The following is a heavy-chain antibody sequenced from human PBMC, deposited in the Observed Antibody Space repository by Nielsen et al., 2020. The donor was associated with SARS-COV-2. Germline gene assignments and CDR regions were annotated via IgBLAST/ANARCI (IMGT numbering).Heavy chain of an antibody. J-gene: IGHJ1*01. CDR1: GGSMRSYY. D-gene: IGHD6-19*01. V-gene: IGHV4-59*13. CDR3: ARDKGTSGWEYFQD. CDR2: IDYSGGT. Sequence: SETLSLTCTLSGGSMRSYYWSWIRQPPGKGLEWIGYIDYSGGTSYNPSLKSRVTISIETSKSQISLRLNSVTAADTAVYYCARDKGTSGWEYFQDWGQGTLVTVSS.